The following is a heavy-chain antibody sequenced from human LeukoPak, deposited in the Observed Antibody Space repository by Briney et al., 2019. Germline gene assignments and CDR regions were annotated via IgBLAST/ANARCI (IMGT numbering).Heavy chain of an antibody. Sequence: GASVKVSCKASGYTFTSYAMHWVRQAPGQRLEWMGWINAGNGNTKYSQKFQGRVTITRDTSASTAYMELSSLRSEDTAVYYCARLWGDYPPFDYWGQGTLVTVSS. CDR1: GYTFTSYA. D-gene: IGHD4-17*01. CDR3: ARLWGDYPPFDY. CDR2: INAGNGNT. V-gene: IGHV1-3*01. J-gene: IGHJ4*02.